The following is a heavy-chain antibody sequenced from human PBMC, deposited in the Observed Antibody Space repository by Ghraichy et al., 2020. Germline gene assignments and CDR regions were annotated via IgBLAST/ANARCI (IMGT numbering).Heavy chain of an antibody. D-gene: IGHD2/OR15-2a*01. CDR3: ITDPGHTSFFF. V-gene: IGHV3-15*01. J-gene: IGHJ4*02. Sequence: GGYLRLSCAASGFIFKDAWMNWVRQAPGKGLEYMGLVKSSTDGGATEHAAPVRGRFFISRDDSRDTLYLQMNSLRTDDTGVYFCITDPGHTSFFFRGRGTLVTVAP. CDR2: VKSSTDGGAT. CDR1: GFIFKDAW.